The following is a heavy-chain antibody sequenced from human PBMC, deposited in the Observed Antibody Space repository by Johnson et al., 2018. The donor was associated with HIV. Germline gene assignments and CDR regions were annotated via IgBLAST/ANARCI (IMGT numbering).Heavy chain of an antibody. CDR3: ARATCTDCYSSDAFDI. V-gene: IGHV3-66*01. CDR2: IYSGGST. D-gene: IGHD2-15*01. J-gene: IGHJ3*02. Sequence: VQLVESGGGLVQPGGSLRLSCAASGFTVSSNYMSWVRQAPGKGLEWVSVIYSGGSTYYADSLQGRFTISRDNAENSLYLQMNSLRAEDTAVYSCARATCTDCYSSDAFDIWGQGTMVTVSS. CDR1: GFTVSSNY.